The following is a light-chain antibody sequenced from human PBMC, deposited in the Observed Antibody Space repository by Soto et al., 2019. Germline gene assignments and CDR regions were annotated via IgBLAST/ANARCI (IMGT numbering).Light chain of an antibody. CDR3: CSYAGSYTFV. J-gene: IGLJ1*01. Sequence: QSVLTQPRSVSGCPGQSVAISCTGTSSDVGGYNYVSWYQQYPGKAPKVMIYDVKTRPSGVPDRFSGSKSGNTASLTISGLQAEDEADYYCCSYAGSYTFVFGTGTKLTVL. CDR2: DVK. CDR1: SSDVGGYNY. V-gene: IGLV2-11*01.